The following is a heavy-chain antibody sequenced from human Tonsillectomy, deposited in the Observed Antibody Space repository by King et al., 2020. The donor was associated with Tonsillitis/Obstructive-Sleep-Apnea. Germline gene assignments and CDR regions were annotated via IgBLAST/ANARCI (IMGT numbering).Heavy chain of an antibody. CDR3: ARGEAPDCSGTSCQIWFDP. CDR1: GGSFSGSY. V-gene: IGHV4-34*01. J-gene: IGHJ5*02. D-gene: IGHD2-2*01. Sequence: VQLQQWGAGLLKPSETLSLTCAVYGGSFSGSYWSWIRQPPGKGLEWIGEINHSGVTNYNPSLKSRVTISVDTSKNQFSLKLTSVTAADTAVYYCARGEAPDCSGTSCQIWFDPWGQGTLVTVSS. CDR2: INHSGVT.